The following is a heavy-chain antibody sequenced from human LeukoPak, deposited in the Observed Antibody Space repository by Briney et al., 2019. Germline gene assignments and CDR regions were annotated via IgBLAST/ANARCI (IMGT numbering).Heavy chain of an antibody. V-gene: IGHV5-51*01. CDR2: IYPGDSDT. J-gene: IGHJ4*02. CDR3: ARQIIAVAGTGATDY. D-gene: IGHD6-19*01. CDR1: GYSFTSYW. Sequence: GESLKISCKGSGYSFTSYWIGWVRQMPGKGLEWMGIIYPGDSDTRYSPSFQGQVTISADKPISTAYLQWSSLKASDTAMYYCARQIIAVAGTGATDYWGQGTLVTVSS.